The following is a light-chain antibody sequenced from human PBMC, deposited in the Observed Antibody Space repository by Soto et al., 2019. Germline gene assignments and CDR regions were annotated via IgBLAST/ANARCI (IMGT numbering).Light chain of an antibody. Sequence: DIRLTQSPPSLSASVGDRVTITCRASQSISSYLNWYQQKPGKAPKLLIYAASSLQSGVPSRFSGNRSGTDFTLTISSIQPEDFATYYCQQSYSTPRTFGQGTKVDIK. CDR2: AAS. V-gene: IGKV1-39*01. J-gene: IGKJ1*01. CDR1: QSISSY. CDR3: QQSYSTPRT.